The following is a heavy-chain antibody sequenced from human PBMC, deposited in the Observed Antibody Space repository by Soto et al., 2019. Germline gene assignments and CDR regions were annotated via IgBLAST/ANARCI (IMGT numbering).Heavy chain of an antibody. CDR3: AADSGEYGSYAFDI. CDR2: IVVGSGNT. V-gene: IGHV1-58*02. CDR1: GFTFTSSA. J-gene: IGHJ3*02. Sequence: SVKVSCKASGFTFTSSAMQWVRQARGQRLEWIGWIVVGSGNTNYAQKFQERVTITRDMSTSTAYMELSSLRSEDTAVYYCAADSGEYGSYAFDIWGQGTMVTVSS. D-gene: IGHD3-10*01.